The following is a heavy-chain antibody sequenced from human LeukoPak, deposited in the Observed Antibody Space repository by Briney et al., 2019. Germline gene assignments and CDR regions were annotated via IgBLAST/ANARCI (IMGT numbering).Heavy chain of an antibody. Sequence: SETLSLTCTVSGGSISSSSYYWGWIRQPPGKGLEWIGSIYYSGSTYYNPSLKSRVTISVDTSKSQFSLRLSSVIAADTAVYYCVRHESGNLYSPFDYWGQGTLVTVSS. V-gene: IGHV4-39*01. CDR3: VRHESGNLYSPFDY. CDR2: IYYSGST. J-gene: IGHJ4*02. CDR1: GGSISSSSYY. D-gene: IGHD1-26*01.